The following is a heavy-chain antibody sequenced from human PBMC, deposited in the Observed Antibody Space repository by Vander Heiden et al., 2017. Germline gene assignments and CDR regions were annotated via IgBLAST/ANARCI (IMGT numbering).Heavy chain of an antibody. CDR3: TTDFGGTQPDY. CDR2: IKSKADGRST. CDR1: GFTVSNAW. D-gene: IGHD2-15*01. V-gene: IGHV3-15*07. J-gene: IGHJ4*02. Sequence: EVQLVESGGGWVKPGGSLRLSCAASGFTVSNAWMNWVRQAPGKGLGWVGRIKSKADGRSTEYAVPVKGRFTISRDDSKNTLYLQMNSLKTEDTAVYYCTTDFGGTQPDYWGQGTLVTVSS.